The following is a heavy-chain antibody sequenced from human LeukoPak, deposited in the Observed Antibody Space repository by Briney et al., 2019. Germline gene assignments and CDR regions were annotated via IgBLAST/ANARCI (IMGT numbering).Heavy chain of an antibody. Sequence: PGRSLRLSCAASGFTFDDYAMHWVRQAPGKGLEWVSGISWNSGSIGYADSVKGRFTISRDNANNLLHLQMNNLRADDTAVYYCARRSGYYWDAFDVWGQGTMVTVSS. V-gene: IGHV3-9*01. CDR1: GFTFDDYA. CDR3: ARRSGYYWDAFDV. D-gene: IGHD3-22*01. CDR2: ISWNSGSI. J-gene: IGHJ3*01.